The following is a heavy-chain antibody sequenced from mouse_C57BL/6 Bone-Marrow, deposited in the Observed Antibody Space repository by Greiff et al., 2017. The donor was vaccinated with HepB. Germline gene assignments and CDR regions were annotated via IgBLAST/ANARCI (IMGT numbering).Heavy chain of an antibody. CDR2: ISSGGDYI. CDR1: GFTFSSYA. Sequence: EVNVVESGEGLVKPGGSLKLSCAASGFTFSSYAMSWVRQTPEKRLEWVAYISSGGDYIYYADTVKGRFTISRDNARNTLYLQMSSLKSEDTAMYYCTRDRLRRGGAWFAYWGQGTLVTVSA. CDR3: TRDRLRRGGAWFAY. V-gene: IGHV5-9-1*02. J-gene: IGHJ3*01. D-gene: IGHD2-2*01.